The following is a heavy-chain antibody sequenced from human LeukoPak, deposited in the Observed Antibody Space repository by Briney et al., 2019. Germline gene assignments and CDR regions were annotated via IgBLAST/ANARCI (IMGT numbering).Heavy chain of an antibody. CDR1: GFTFSSFN. V-gene: IGHV3-48*01. J-gene: IGHJ4*02. D-gene: IGHD6-13*01. Sequence: GGSLRLSCAASGFTFSSFNINWVRQAPGKGLEWISYISSSSGTTIYYADSVKGRFTVSRDNAKNSLYLQMNSLRAEDTAVYYCARGRIWGIPAAGSNFDFWGQGTLVTVSS. CDR2: ISSSSGTTI. CDR3: ARGRIWGIPAAGSNFDF.